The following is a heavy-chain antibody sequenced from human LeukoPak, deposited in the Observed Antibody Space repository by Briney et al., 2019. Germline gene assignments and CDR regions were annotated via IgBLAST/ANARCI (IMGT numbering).Heavy chain of an antibody. J-gene: IGHJ4*02. CDR1: GGSISSYY. V-gene: IGHV4-4*09. CDR2: IYTSGST. Sequence: SETLSLTCTVSGGSISSYYWSWIRQPPGKGLEWIGHIYTSGSTNYSPSLKSRVTISVDTSKNQFSLKLSSVTAADTAVYYCARLVHYYDSSGLLVYYFDYWGQGTLVTVSS. D-gene: IGHD3-22*01. CDR3: ARLVHYYDSSGLLVYYFDY.